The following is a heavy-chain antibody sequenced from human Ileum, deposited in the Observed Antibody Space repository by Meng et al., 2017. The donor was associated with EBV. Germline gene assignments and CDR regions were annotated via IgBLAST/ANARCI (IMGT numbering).Heavy chain of an antibody. CDR2: ISSRSNYI. CDR1: GFVFSDYT. V-gene: IGHV3-21*01. J-gene: IGHJ4*02. CDR3: AKDEAIGF. Sequence: EEPLVESGGGLVNLVGFRRPSCAASGFVFSDYTMNWVRQAPGKGLEWVSSISSRSNYIHYADSVRGRFTISRDNGENALFLQMDSLRDEDTAVYYCAKDEAIGFWGQGTLVTVSS.